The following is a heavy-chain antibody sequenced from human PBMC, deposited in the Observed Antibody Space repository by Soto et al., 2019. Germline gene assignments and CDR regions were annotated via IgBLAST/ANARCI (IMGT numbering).Heavy chain of an antibody. D-gene: IGHD3-22*01. CDR3: ARGGWSYYDSSGSGDAFDI. V-gene: IGHV4-30-4*01. Sequence: QVQLQESGPGLVKPSQTLSLTCTVSGGSISSGDYYWSWIRQPPGKGLEWIGYIYYSGSTYYNPSLKSRVTISVDTSKSQFSLKLSSVTAADTAVYYCARGGWSYYDSSGSGDAFDIWGQGTMFTVSS. J-gene: IGHJ3*02. CDR2: IYYSGST. CDR1: GGSISSGDYY.